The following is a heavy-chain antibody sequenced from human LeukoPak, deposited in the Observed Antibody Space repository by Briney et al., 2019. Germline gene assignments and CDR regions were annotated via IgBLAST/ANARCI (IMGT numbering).Heavy chain of an antibody. D-gene: IGHD3-10*01. J-gene: IGHJ6*03. CDR2: IKQDGSEK. V-gene: IGHV3-7*01. Sequence: GGSLRLSCAASGFTFSSYWMSWVRQAPGKGLEWVANIKQDGSEKYYVDSVKGRFTISRDNAKNSLYLQMNSLRAEDTAVYYCARVGYYGSGGYYMDVWGKGTTVTVSS. CDR1: GFTFSSYW. CDR3: ARVGYYGSGGYYMDV.